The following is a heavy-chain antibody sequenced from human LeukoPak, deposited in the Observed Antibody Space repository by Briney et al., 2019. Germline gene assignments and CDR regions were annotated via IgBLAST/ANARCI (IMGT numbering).Heavy chain of an antibody. CDR3: ARWSGYYYYFDY. V-gene: IGHV4-34*01. D-gene: IGHD3-3*01. J-gene: IGHJ4*02. CDR2: INHSGST. CDR1: GGSFSGYY. Sequence: KPSETLSLTCAVYGGSFSGYYWSWIRQPPGKGLEWIGEINHSGSTNYNPSLKSRVTISVDTSKNQFSLKLSPVTAADTAVYYCARWSGYYYYFDYWGQGTLVTVSS.